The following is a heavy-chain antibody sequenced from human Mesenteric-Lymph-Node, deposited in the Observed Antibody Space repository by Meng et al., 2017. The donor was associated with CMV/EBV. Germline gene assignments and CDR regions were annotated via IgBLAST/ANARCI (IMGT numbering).Heavy chain of an antibody. J-gene: IGHJ4*02. CDR1: GFTFSSSA. CDR2: ISGSGDRT. CDR3: AKDRTPVMVIAIFDN. Sequence: GESLKISCAASGFTFSSSAMNWVRQAPGKGLEWVSGISGSGDRTHYADSVKGRFTISRDNSKNTLYLQMSSLRAEDTAVYFCAKDRTPVMVIAIFDNWGQGTLVTVSS. D-gene: IGHD2-21*01. V-gene: IGHV3-23*01.